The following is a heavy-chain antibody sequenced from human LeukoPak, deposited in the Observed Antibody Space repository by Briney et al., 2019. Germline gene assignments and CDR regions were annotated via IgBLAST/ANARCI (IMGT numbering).Heavy chain of an antibody. CDR1: GGSISSYY. D-gene: IGHD3-3*01. CDR2: FYYSGST. Sequence: SETLSLTCTVSGGSISSYYWSWIRQPPGKGLEWIGYFYYSGSTIYNPSLESRVTMSVDTSKNQFSLKLISVTAADTAVYYCARLDFWSGYTVDFWGQGTLVTVSS. J-gene: IGHJ4*02. V-gene: IGHV4-59*01. CDR3: ARLDFWSGYTVDF.